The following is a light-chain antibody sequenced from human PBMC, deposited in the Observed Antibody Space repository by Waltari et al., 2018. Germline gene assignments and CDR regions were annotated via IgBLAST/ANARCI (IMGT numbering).Light chain of an antibody. CDR3: GTWESSLGAGV. CDR2: DDD. CDR1: STNIANNY. Sequence: QSVLTQPPSVSAATGQKVSISCSVSSTNIANNYVCWYQQFPGTAPKLLLFDDDKRPSGIPDRFSASKSGTSATLAITGLQTGDEADYYCGTWESSLGAGVFGGGTKLTVL. J-gene: IGLJ3*02. V-gene: IGLV1-51*01.